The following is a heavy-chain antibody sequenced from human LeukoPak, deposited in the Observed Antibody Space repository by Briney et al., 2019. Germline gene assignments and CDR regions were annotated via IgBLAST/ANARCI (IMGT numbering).Heavy chain of an antibody. CDR3: ARDYVDDIPMIKDY. Sequence: ASVKVSCKASGYTFTSYHMHWVRQAPGQGLERMGKINLSGGSTTYAQKFQGRVTMTRATSTSTVYMELSSLRSEDTAVYYCARDYVDDIPMIKDYWGQGTLVTVSS. V-gene: IGHV1-46*01. CDR2: INLSGGST. D-gene: IGHD2-8*01. J-gene: IGHJ4*02. CDR1: GYTFTSYH.